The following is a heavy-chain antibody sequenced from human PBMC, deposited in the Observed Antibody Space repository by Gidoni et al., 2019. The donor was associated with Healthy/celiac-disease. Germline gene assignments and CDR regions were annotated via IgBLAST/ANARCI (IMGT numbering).Heavy chain of an antibody. D-gene: IGHD6-13*01. CDR3: ARSPVFAAAGPYYFDY. V-gene: IGHV1-69*01. Sequence: FQGRVTITADESTSTAYMELSSLRSEDTAVYYCARSPVFAAAGPYYFDYWGQGTLVTVSS. J-gene: IGHJ4*02.